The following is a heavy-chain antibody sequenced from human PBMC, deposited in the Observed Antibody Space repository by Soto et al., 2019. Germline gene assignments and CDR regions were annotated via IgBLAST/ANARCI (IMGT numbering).Heavy chain of an antibody. CDR1: GGSISSISYY. Sequence: SETLSLTCTVSGGSISSISYYWGWIRQPPGKGLEWIGSIYYSGSTYYNPSLKSRVTISVDTSKNQFSLKLSSVTAADTAVYYCARHPIAVATYDYWGQGTLVTVSS. D-gene: IGHD6-19*01. J-gene: IGHJ4*02. CDR2: IYYSGST. V-gene: IGHV4-39*01. CDR3: ARHPIAVATYDY.